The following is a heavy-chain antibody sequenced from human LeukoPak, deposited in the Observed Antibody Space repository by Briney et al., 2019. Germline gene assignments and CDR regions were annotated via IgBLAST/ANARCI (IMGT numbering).Heavy chain of an antibody. CDR2: IYPGDSDT. CDR1: GYTFTSYW. Sequence: GASVKVSCKASGYTFTSYWIGWVRQMPGKGLEWMGIIYPGDSDTRYSPSFQGQVTISADKSISTAYLQWSSLKASDTAMYYCARQGTAMSYHVDYWGQGTLVTASS. CDR3: ARQGTAMSYHVDY. V-gene: IGHV5-51*01. J-gene: IGHJ4*02. D-gene: IGHD5-18*01.